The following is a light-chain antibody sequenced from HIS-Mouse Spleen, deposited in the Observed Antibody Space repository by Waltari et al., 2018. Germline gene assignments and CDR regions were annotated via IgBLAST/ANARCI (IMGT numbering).Light chain of an antibody. V-gene: IGLV3-21*03. Sequence: SYVLTQPPSVSVAPGKTARITCGGNNIGSKSVHWYQQKPGQAPLLVVYDDRDRPSGVSGRFSGSESGNTAALTISRVEAGDEADYYWQVWDSSSDHVVFGGGTKLTVL. CDR2: DDR. J-gene: IGLJ2*01. CDR1: NIGSKS. CDR3: QVWDSSSDHVV.